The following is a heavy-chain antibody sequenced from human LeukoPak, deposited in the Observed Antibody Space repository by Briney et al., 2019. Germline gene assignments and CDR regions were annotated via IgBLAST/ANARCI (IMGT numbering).Heavy chain of an antibody. J-gene: IGHJ4*02. V-gene: IGHV4-30-4*01. Sequence: PSETLSLTCTVPGGSISSGNYYWSWIRHPPGKGLEWIGYIYYSGSTYYNPSLKSRVTISVDTSKNQFSLKLSSVTAADTAVYYCARDKRTTGLDYWGQGTLVTVSS. CDR2: IYYSGST. CDR3: ARDKRTTGLDY. D-gene: IGHD2/OR15-2a*01. CDR1: GGSISSGNYY.